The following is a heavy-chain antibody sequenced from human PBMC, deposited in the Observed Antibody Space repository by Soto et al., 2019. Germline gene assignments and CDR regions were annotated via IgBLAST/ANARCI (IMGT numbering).Heavy chain of an antibody. Sequence: GESLKISCQGSGYSFATYWIGWVRHMPGKGLEWMGIIYPSNSDTKYSPSFQGQVTISAEKSISTAYLQWSSLTASDTAVYYCARHRLYSSSWTTFDFWGQGTLVTVSS. J-gene: IGHJ4*02. CDR3: ARHRLYSSSWTTFDF. CDR2: IYPSNSDT. D-gene: IGHD6-13*01. V-gene: IGHV5-51*01. CDR1: GYSFATYW.